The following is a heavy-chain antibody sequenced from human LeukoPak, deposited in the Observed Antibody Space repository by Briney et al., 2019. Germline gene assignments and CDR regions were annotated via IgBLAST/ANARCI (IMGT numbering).Heavy chain of an antibody. CDR3: AGGDYNWNGFDP. CDR1: GFTFSSYG. V-gene: IGHV3-30*02. J-gene: IGHJ5*02. CDR2: IRYNGSNK. D-gene: IGHD1-20*01. Sequence: QTGGSLRLSCAASGFTFSSYGMHWVRQAPGKGLEWVAFIRYNGSNKYYADSVKGRFTISRDNSKNTLYLQMNSLRAEDTAIYYWAGGDYNWNGFDPWGQGTLVTVSS.